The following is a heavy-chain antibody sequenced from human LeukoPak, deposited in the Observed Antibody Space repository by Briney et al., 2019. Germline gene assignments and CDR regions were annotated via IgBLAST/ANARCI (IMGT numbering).Heavy chain of an antibody. CDR2: ISSSGSYI. D-gene: IGHD6-13*01. V-gene: IGHV3-21*01. CDR1: GFTFSSYS. CDR3: ARDLSGYSSSWYTPLGYYYYYGMDV. Sequence: GGSLRLSCAASGFTFSSYSMNWVRQAPGKGLEWVSSISSSGSYIYYADSVKGRFTISRDNAKNSMYLQMNSLRAEDSAVYYCARDLSGYSSSWYTPLGYYYYYGMDVWGQGTTVTVSS. J-gene: IGHJ6*02.